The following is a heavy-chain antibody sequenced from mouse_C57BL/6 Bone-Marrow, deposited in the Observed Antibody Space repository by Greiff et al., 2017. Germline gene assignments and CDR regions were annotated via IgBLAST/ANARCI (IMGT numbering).Heavy chain of an antibody. J-gene: IGHJ3*01. D-gene: IGHD4-1*01. CDR2: ISSGGSYT. CDR3: ARHDEYWDVAY. CDR1: GFTFSSYG. Sequence: EVKLVESGGDLVKPGGSLKLSCAASGFTFSSYGMSWVRQTPDKRLEWVATISSGGSYTYYPDSVKGRFTISRDNAKNTLYLQMSSLKSEDTAMYYCARHDEYWDVAYWGQGTLVTVSA. V-gene: IGHV5-6*01.